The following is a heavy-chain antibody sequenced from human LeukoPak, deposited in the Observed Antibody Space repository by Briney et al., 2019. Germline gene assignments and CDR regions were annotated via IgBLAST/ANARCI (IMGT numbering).Heavy chain of an antibody. V-gene: IGHV4-4*07. Sequence: SETLSLTCTVSGGSISNYHWSWVRRPAGKGREWIGRSYSSGITSYNHSLQSRVTMSLDTSKNHFSLRLSSVTAADTAVYYCARGLSYRRTNGFGPWGQGILVTVSS. D-gene: IGHD2-8*01. CDR3: ARGLSYRRTNGFGP. CDR2: SYSSGIT. J-gene: IGHJ5*02. CDR1: GGSISNYH.